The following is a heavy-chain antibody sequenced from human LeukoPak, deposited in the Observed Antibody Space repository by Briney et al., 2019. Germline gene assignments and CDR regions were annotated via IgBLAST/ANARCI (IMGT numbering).Heavy chain of an antibody. Sequence: PGGSLRLSCAASGFTFSNAWMSWVRQAPGKGLEWVGRIKSKTDGGTTDYAAPVKGRFTISRDDSKNTLYLQMNSLKTEDTAVYYCTTDPWGYGSGSKDSYYYYYMDVWGKGTTVTVSS. CDR3: TTDPWGYGSGSKDSYYYYYMDV. CDR2: IKSKTDGGTT. D-gene: IGHD3-10*01. CDR1: GFTFSNAW. J-gene: IGHJ6*03. V-gene: IGHV3-15*01.